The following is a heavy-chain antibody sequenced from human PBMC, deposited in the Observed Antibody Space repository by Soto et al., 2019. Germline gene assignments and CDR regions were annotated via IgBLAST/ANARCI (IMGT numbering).Heavy chain of an antibody. Sequence: SLKVSCKASGGTFSSYTISWVRQAPGQGLEWMGRIIPILGIANYAQKFQGRVTITADKSTSTAYMELSSLRSEDTAVYYCARLFGLDAFDIWGQGTMVTVSS. J-gene: IGHJ3*02. CDR3: ARLFGLDAFDI. V-gene: IGHV1-69*02. CDR2: IIPILGIA. D-gene: IGHD3-10*01. CDR1: GGTFSSYT.